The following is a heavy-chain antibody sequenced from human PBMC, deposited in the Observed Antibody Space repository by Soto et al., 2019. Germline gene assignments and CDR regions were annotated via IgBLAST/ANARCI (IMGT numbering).Heavy chain of an antibody. CDR2: IYYSGST. CDR3: ASVYYYGSGSYPPGY. V-gene: IGHV4-61*01. D-gene: IGHD3-10*01. J-gene: IGHJ4*02. CDR1: GGSVSSGSYY. Sequence: QVQLQESGPGLVKPSETLSLTCTVSGGSVSSGSYYWSWIRQPPGKGLEWIGYIYYSGSTNYNPSHKRLVAISGDTSKNQFSLKLSSVTAADTAVYYCASVYYYGSGSYPPGYGGQGTLVTVST.